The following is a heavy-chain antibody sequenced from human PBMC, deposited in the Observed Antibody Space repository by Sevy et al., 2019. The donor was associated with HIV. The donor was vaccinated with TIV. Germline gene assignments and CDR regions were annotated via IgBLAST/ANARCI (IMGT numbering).Heavy chain of an antibody. CDR3: AKGIRTHYYDSSGYYQYYFDY. V-gene: IGHV3-23*01. J-gene: IGHJ4*02. CDR2: ISGSGGST. CDR1: GFTFSSYA. Sequence: GGSLRLSCAASGFTFSSYAMSWVRQAPGKGLEWLSAISGSGGSTYYADSVKGRFTISRDNSKNTLYLQMNSLIAEDTAVYYCAKGIRTHYYDSSGYYQYYFDYWGQGTLVTVSS. D-gene: IGHD3-22*01.